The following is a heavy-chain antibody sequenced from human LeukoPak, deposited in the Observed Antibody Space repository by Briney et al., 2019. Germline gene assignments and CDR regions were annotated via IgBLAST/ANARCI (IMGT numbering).Heavy chain of an antibody. CDR2: IKQDGSEK. Sequence: GGSLRLSCAASGFTFSSYWMSWVRQAPGKGLEWVANIKQDGSEKYYVDSVKGRFTISRDNAKNSLYLQMNSLRAEDTAVYYCARVLTARLGGYDAFDIWGQGTMVTVSS. CDR3: ARVLTARLGGYDAFDI. D-gene: IGHD6-25*01. V-gene: IGHV3-7*01. J-gene: IGHJ3*02. CDR1: GFTFSSYW.